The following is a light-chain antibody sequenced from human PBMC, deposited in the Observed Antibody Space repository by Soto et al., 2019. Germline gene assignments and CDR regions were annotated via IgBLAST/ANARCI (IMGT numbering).Light chain of an antibody. CDR1: SSNIGAGYD. Sequence: QPVLTQPPSVSGAPGHRVTISCTGSSSNIGAGYDVHWYQQLPGTAPKLLIYGNSNRPSGVPDRFSGSKSVTSASLAITGLQAEDEADYYCQSYDSSLSGSVFGGGTKLTVL. V-gene: IGLV1-40*01. CDR3: QSYDSSLSGSV. J-gene: IGLJ2*01. CDR2: GNS.